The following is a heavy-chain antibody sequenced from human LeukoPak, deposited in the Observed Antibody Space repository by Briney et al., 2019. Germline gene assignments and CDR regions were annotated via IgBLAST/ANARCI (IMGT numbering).Heavy chain of an antibody. D-gene: IGHD2-2*01. CDR2: ISGSGGST. V-gene: IGHV3-23*01. CDR1: GFTFSSYS. CDR3: AKADIVVVPAPFDY. J-gene: IGHJ4*02. Sequence: GGSLRLSCAASGFTFSSYSMNWVRQAPGKGLEWVSAISGSGGSTYYADSVKGRFTISRDNSKNTLYLQMNSLRAEDTAVYYCAKADIVVVPAPFDYWGQGTLVTVSS.